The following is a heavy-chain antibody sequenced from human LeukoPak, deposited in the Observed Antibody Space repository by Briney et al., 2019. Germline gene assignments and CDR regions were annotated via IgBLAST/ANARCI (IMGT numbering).Heavy chain of an antibody. Sequence: GRSLRLSCAASGFTFSTYGMHWVRQAPGKGLEWVAVMSYDGSNKYYADSVKGRFTISRDSSKNTLHLQMYSLRAEDTAVYYCARGPFSDRDLQTNAFDIWGQGTMVTVSS. CDR3: ARGPFSDRDLQTNAFDI. D-gene: IGHD3-3*02. J-gene: IGHJ3*02. CDR1: GFTFSTYG. V-gene: IGHV3-30*03. CDR2: MSYDGSNK.